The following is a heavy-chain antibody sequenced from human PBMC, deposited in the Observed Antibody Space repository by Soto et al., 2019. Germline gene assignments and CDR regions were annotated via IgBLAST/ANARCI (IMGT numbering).Heavy chain of an antibody. CDR3: ARGEGIYYYDSSGYPRHGAFDI. J-gene: IGHJ3*02. D-gene: IGHD3-22*01. V-gene: IGHV1-69*01. Sequence: QVQLVQSGAEVKKPGSSVKVSCKASGGTFSSYAISWVRQAPGQGLEWMGGIIPIFGTANYAQKFQGRVTITGDESTSTAYMELSSLRSEDTAVYYCARGEGIYYYDSSGYPRHGAFDIWGQGTMVTVSS. CDR2: IIPIFGTA. CDR1: GGTFSSYA.